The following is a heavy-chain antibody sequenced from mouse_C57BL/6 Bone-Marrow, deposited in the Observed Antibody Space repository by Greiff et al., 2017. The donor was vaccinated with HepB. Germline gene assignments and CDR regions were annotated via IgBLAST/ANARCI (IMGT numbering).Heavy chain of an antibody. CDR1: GYTFTSYG. Sequence: VQLQQSGAELARPGASVKLSCKASGYTFTSYGISWVKQRTGQGLEWIGEIYPRSGNTYYNEKFKGKATLTADKSSSTAYMELRSLTSEDSAVYFCALPFAYWGQGTLVTVSA. CDR3: ALPFAY. J-gene: IGHJ3*01. CDR2: IYPRSGNT. V-gene: IGHV1-81*01.